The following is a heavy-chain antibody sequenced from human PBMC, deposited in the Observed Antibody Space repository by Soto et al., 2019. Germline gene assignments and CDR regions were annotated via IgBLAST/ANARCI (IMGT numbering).Heavy chain of an antibody. Sequence: VGSLRLSCAASGFPSSTYALNWVRQAPGKGPEWVSTISESGHHTHYADSVKGRFTISRDKSKNTLSLQMNSLRVDDTAIYYCTKSDGCGGGACYTGTYYYFDVWGRGTLVTVSS. CDR1: GFPSSTYA. V-gene: IGHV3-23*01. J-gene: IGHJ2*01. D-gene: IGHD3-16*02. CDR2: ISESGHHT. CDR3: TKSDGCGGGACYTGTYYYFDV.